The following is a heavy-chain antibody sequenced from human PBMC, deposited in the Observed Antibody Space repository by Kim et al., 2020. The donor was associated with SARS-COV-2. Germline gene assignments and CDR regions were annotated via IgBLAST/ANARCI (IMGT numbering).Heavy chain of an antibody. Sequence: TANDAQKVQGRVTITADESTSTAYMELSSLRSEDTAVYYCASTSITMILDWGQGTLVTVSS. D-gene: IGHD3-22*01. CDR3: ASTSITMILD. J-gene: IGHJ4*02. CDR2: TA. V-gene: IGHV1-69*01.